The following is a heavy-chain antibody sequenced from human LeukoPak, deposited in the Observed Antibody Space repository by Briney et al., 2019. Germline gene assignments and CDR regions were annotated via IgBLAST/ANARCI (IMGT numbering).Heavy chain of an antibody. Sequence: SPSETLSLTCAVYGGSFSGYYWSWIRQPPGKGLEWIGEINHSGSTNYNPSLKSRVTISVDTSKNQFSLKLSSVTAADTAVYYCARRRFGIAARNFDYWGQGTLVTVSS. CDR3: ARRRFGIAARNFDY. J-gene: IGHJ4*02. V-gene: IGHV4-34*01. CDR2: INHSGST. D-gene: IGHD6-6*01. CDR1: GGSFSGYY.